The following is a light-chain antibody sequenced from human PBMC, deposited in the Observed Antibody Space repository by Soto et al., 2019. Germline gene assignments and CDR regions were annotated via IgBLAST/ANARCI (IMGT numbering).Light chain of an antibody. CDR1: SSDIGSFIY. CDR2: EVT. Sequence: QSVLTQPASVSGSPGQSITVSCTGTSSDIGSFIYVSWYQQHPGKAPKLVIYEVTNRPSGVSNRFSGSKSGNTASLTISGLQPEDEATYYCTSYTSSTTVFAGGTKVTGL. J-gene: IGLJ3*02. V-gene: IGLV2-14*01. CDR3: TSYTSSTTV.